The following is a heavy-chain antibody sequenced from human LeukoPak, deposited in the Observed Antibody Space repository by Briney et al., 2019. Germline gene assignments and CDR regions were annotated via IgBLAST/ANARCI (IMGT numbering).Heavy chain of an antibody. J-gene: IGHJ6*02. CDR2: IYYSGST. CDR1: GGSISSGGYY. V-gene: IGHV4-31*03. D-gene: IGHD6-25*01. CDR3: ARVGLDYYYYGMDV. Sequence: PSETLSLTCTVSGGSISSGGYYWSWIRQHPGKGLEWIGYIYYSGSTYYNPSLKSRVTISVDTSKNQFSLKLSSVTAADTAVYYCARVGLDYYYYGMDVWGQGTTVTVSS.